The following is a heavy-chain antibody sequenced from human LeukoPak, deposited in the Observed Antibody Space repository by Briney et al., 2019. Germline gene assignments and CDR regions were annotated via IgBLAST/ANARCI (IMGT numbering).Heavy chain of an antibody. J-gene: IGHJ3*02. V-gene: IGHV1-18*04. CDR1: GYTFTGYY. D-gene: IGHD3-3*01. Sequence: ASVKVSCKASGYTFTGYYMHWVRQAPGQGLEWMGWISAYNGNTNYAQKLQGRVTMTTDTSTSTAYMELRSLRSDDTAVYYCAREVYDFWSGYAFDIWGQGTMVTVSS. CDR3: AREVYDFWSGYAFDI. CDR2: ISAYNGNT.